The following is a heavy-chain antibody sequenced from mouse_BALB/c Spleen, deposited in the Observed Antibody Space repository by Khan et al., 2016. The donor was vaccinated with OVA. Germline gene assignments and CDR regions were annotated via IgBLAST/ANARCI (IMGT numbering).Heavy chain of an antibody. CDR2: IYPRSGYT. V-gene: IGHV1-7*01. CDR3: ARDSIDY. CDR1: GYTFSTYW. Sequence: VQLQESGAELAKPGASVKMSCKASGYTFSTYWIHWVKQRPGQGLEWIGYIYPRSGYTYYNQRFNDKATLTADKSSSTAYMQLSSLTSEDSAVYYCARDSIDYWGQGTTLTVSS. J-gene: IGHJ2*01.